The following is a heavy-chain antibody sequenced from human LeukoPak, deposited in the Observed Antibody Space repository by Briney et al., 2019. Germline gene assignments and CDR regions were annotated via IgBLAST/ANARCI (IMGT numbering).Heavy chain of an antibody. Sequence: GGSLRLSCAASGFTFSDSHMSWVRQAPGKGLEWVASIQQDGNEKYYVDSVKGRFTISRDNAKNSLYLQMNSLRAEDTAVYYGATLQSSLLLDFDYWGREPWSPSPQ. J-gene: IGHJ4*02. CDR2: IQQDGNEK. V-gene: IGHV3-7*01. D-gene: IGHD2/OR15-2a*01. CDR3: ATLQSSLLLDFDY. CDR1: GFTFSDSH.